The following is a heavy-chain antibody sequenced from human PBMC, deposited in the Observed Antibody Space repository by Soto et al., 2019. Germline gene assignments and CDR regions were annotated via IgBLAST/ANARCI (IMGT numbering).Heavy chain of an antibody. CDR3: ARHPGYYDILTGYTTYYFDY. CDR1: GGSIRSYY. J-gene: IGHJ4*02. D-gene: IGHD3-9*01. Sequence: SETLSLTCTVSGGSIRSYYWSWIRQPPGKGLECIGYIYYSGSTDYNPSLKSRVTISLDTPKNQFSLKLSSVTAADTAVYYCARHPGYYDILTGYTTYYFDYWGQGILVTVSS. V-gene: IGHV4-59*08. CDR2: IYYSGST.